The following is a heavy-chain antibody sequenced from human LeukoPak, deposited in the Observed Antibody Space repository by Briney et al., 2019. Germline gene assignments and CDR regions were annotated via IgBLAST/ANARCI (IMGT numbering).Heavy chain of an antibody. Sequence: ASVKVSCKASGYTFTSYYMHWVRQAPGQGLEWMGIINPSGGSTSYAQKFQGRVTITADKSTSTAYMELSSLRSEDTAVYYCATLTDSSYDYWGQGTLVTVSS. J-gene: IGHJ4*02. CDR3: ATLTDSSYDY. CDR2: INPSGGST. CDR1: GYTFTSYY. D-gene: IGHD6-6*01. V-gene: IGHV1-46*01.